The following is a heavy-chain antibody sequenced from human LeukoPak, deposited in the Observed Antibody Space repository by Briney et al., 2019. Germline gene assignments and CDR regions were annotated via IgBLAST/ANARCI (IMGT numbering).Heavy chain of an antibody. CDR1: GYSISSGYY. CDR3: ATADYGDYFAFDI. D-gene: IGHD4-17*01. Sequence: PSETLSLTCAVSGYSISSGYYWGWIRQPPGKGLEWIGSIYHSGSTYYNPSLKSRVTISVDTSKNQFSLKLSSVTAADTAVYYCATADYGDYFAFDIWGQGTMVTVSS. V-gene: IGHV4-38-2*01. CDR2: IYHSGST. J-gene: IGHJ3*02.